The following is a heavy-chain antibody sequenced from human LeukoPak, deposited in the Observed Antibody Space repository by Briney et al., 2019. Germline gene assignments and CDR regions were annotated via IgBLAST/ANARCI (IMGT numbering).Heavy chain of an antibody. CDR2: IYYSGST. CDR3: ASTKYYYDSSGYYGD. CDR1: GGSISSYY. V-gene: IGHV4-59*01. J-gene: IGHJ4*02. D-gene: IGHD3-22*01. Sequence: SETLSLTCTVSGGSISSYYWSWIRQPPGKGLEWIGYIYYSGSTNYNPSLKSRVTISVDTSKNQFSLKLSSVTAADTAVYYCASTKYYYDSSGYYGDWGQGTLVTVSS.